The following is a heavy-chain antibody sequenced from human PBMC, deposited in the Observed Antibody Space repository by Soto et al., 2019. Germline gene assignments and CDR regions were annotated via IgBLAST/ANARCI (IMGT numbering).Heavy chain of an antibody. V-gene: IGHV3-23*05. CDR1: GFTFSTYA. CDR3: TRDWERDSEAFFDY. CDR2: IYTSGVP. J-gene: IGHJ4*02. D-gene: IGHD3-3*02. Sequence: EVKLLESGGTLVEPGGSLRLSCAASGFTFSTYAMSWVRQSPGKGLEWVSGIYTSGVPKYADSVQGRFTISRDDSKNTLYLQMNSLRAEDTAVYYCTRDWERDSEAFFDYWGQGTLVTASS.